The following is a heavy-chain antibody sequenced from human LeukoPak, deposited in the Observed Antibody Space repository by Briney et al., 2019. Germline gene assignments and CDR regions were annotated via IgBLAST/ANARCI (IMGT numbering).Heavy chain of an antibody. CDR2: IFYTVNS. CDR1: GGSISSSSYY. J-gene: IGHJ4*02. CDR3: ARHGHDSSGYYHFDY. Sequence: SETLSLTCTVSGGSISSSSYYWGWIRQPPGKGLEWRGSIFYTVNSYYNPSLKSRVTISVDTSKNQFSLKLSSVTAADTAVYYCARHGHDSSGYYHFDYWGQGTLVTVSS. V-gene: IGHV4-39*01. D-gene: IGHD3-22*01.